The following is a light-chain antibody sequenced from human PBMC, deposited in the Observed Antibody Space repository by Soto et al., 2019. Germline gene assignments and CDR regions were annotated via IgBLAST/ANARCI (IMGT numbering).Light chain of an antibody. CDR3: QQRSNWPRT. Sequence: EIVLTQSPGTLSLSPGGRATLSCRASQSVSSSYLAWYQQKPGQAPRLLIYDASNRATGIPARFSGSGSGTDFTLTISSLEPEDFAVYYCQQRSNWPRTFGQGTKVDI. V-gene: IGKV3D-20*02. CDR1: QSVSSSY. J-gene: IGKJ1*01. CDR2: DAS.